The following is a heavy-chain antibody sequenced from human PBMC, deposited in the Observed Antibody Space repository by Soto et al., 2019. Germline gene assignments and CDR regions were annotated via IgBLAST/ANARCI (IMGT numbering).Heavy chain of an antibody. V-gene: IGHV3-74*03. J-gene: IGHJ4*02. CDR2: ISSDGSRT. Sequence: GGSLRLSCAASGFTFNRYWMPWVRQAPGKGLVWVSRISSDGSRTTYADSAKCRFTISRDNAKNTLYLQMNSLRAEGTAVYYCVRDYYDSGTYYPDFWGQGTLVTVSS. CDR1: GFTFNRYW. CDR3: VRDYYDSGTYYPDF. D-gene: IGHD3-22*01.